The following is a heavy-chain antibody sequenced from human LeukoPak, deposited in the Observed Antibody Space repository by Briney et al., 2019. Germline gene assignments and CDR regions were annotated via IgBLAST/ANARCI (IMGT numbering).Heavy chain of an antibody. J-gene: IGHJ4*02. CDR3: AGQMAAGTPYFFEY. Sequence: ASVKVSCKASGYTFTTYGISWVRQAPGQGLEWIGWISANNGNTNYAQNLQGRVTMTTDTSTSTAYMELRSLRSDDTAVYYCAGQMAAGTPYFFEYWGQGTLVTVSS. D-gene: IGHD6-13*01. CDR2: ISANNGNT. CDR1: GYTFTTYG. V-gene: IGHV1-18*01.